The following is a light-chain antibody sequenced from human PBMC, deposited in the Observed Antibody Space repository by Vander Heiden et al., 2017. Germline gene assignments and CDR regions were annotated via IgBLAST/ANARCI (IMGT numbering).Light chain of an antibody. V-gene: IGLV2-14*01. CDR3: SSYTSSSTVV. CDR1: SSDVGGYNY. CDR2: EVS. J-gene: IGLJ2*01. Sequence: QPALTQPAPVSGSPGQSTTISCTGPSSDVGGYNYVSWYQQHPGKAPKLMIYEVSNRPSGVSNRFSGSKSGNTASLTISGLQAEDEADYYCSSYTSSSTVVFGGGTKLTVL.